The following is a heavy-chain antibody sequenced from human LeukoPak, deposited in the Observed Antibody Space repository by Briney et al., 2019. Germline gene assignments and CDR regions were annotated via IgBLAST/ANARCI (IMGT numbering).Heavy chain of an antibody. CDR1: GLTFSNAW. D-gene: IGHD3-22*01. CDR3: TTDAAGDYDSSGPYYFDY. CDR2: IKSKTDGGTT. Sequence: PGGSLRLSCAASGLTFSNAWMSWVRQAPGKGLEWVGRIKSKTDGGTTDYAAPVKGRFTISRDDSKNTLYLQMNSLKTEDTAVYYCTTDAAGDYDSSGPYYFDYWGQGTLVTVSS. J-gene: IGHJ4*02. V-gene: IGHV3-15*01.